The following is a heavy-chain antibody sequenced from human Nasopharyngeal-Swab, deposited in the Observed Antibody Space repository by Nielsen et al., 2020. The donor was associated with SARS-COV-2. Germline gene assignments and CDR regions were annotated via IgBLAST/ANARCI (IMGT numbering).Heavy chain of an antibody. V-gene: IGHV1-69*13. CDR3: ASGGLVRNYYYYYYMDV. Sequence: AVNVPCKASGGTFSSYAISWVRQAPGQGREWMGGIIPIFGTANYAQKFQGRVTITADESTSTAYMELSSLRSKDTAVYYCASGGLVRNYYYYYYMDVWGKGTTVTVSS. CDR2: IIPIFGTA. CDR1: GGTFSSYA. J-gene: IGHJ6*03. D-gene: IGHD6-6*01.